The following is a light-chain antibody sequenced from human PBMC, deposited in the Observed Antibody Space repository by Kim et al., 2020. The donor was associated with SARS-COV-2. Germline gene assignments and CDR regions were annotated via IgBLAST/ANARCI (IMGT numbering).Light chain of an antibody. Sequence: DIVLTQSPGALSLSPGERATLSCRASQSVSSNYLAWYQQKPGQAPRLLIYGASSRATGFPDRFSGSGSGTDFTLTISRLEPEDFAVYYCQKYGSSPVTFGQGTKLEI. V-gene: IGKV3-20*01. CDR1: QSVSSNY. J-gene: IGKJ2*01. CDR2: GAS. CDR3: QKYGSSPVT.